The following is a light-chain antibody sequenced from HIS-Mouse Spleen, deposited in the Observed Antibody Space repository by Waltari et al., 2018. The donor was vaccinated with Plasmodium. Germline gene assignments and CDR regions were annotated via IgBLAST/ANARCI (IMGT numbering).Light chain of an antibody. CDR3: SSYAGSNVV. CDR1: SSDVGGYNY. J-gene: IGLJ2*01. V-gene: IGLV2-8*01. CDR2: AVS. Sequence: QSALTQPPSASGSPGQSVTISCTGTSSDVGGYNYVSWYQQHPGKAPKLMIYAVSKRPAGVPDRCSGSKSGNTSSLTVSGIQAEDEADYYCSSYAGSNVVFGGGTKLTVL.